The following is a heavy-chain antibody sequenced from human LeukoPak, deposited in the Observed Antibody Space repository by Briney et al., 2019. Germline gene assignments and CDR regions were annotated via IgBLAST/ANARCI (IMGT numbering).Heavy chain of an antibody. J-gene: IGHJ4*02. V-gene: IGHV1-69*05. CDR3: ARDPVGYYYDSSGYYYVD. CDR1: GGTFSSYA. D-gene: IGHD3-22*01. Sequence: SVKVSCKASGGTFSSYAISWVRQAPGQGLEWMGRIIPISGTANYAQKFQGRVTITTDESTSTAYMELSSLRSEDTAVYYCARDPVGYYYDSSGYYYVDWGQGTLVTVSS. CDR2: IIPISGTA.